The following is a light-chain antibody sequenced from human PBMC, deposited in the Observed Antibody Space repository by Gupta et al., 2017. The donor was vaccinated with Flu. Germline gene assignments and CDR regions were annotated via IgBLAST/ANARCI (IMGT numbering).Light chain of an antibody. CDR1: QSISSY. V-gene: IGKV1-39*01. Sequence: DIQMTQSPSSLPASVGDRVAITCRASQSISSYLNWYQQKPGKAPELLIYAASSLQSGVPSRFSGSGSGTDFTRTISSLQAEDSATFDCQQSYSEPYTFGHGTKLEIK. CDR2: AAS. CDR3: QQSYSEPYT. J-gene: IGKJ2*01.